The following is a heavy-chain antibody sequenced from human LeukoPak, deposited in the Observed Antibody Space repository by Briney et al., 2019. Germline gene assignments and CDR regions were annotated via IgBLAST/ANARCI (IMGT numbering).Heavy chain of an antibody. CDR1: GNSFTSYW. Sequence: GESLQISCQGSGNSFTSYWISWVRQMPGKGLEWMGIIYPGDSDTRYSPSFQGQVTISADKSISTAYLQWSSLKASDTAMYYCARHGAAAANYNWFDPWGQGTLVTVSS. D-gene: IGHD6-13*01. CDR3: ARHGAAAANYNWFDP. CDR2: IYPGDSDT. V-gene: IGHV5-51*01. J-gene: IGHJ5*02.